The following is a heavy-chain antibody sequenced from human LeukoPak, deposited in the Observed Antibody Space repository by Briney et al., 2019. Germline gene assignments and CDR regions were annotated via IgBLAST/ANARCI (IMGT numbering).Heavy chain of an antibody. CDR3: AGDGGLEWYFDY. D-gene: IGHD3-3*01. J-gene: IGHJ4*02. V-gene: IGHV3-74*01. CDR2: INSDGSST. Sequence: GGSLRPSCAASGFTFSHYWMHWVRQAPGKGLVWVSRINSDGSSTSYADSVKGRVTISRDNAKNTLYLQMNSLRAEDTAVYYCAGDGGLEWYFDYWGQGTLVTVSS. CDR1: GFTFSHYW.